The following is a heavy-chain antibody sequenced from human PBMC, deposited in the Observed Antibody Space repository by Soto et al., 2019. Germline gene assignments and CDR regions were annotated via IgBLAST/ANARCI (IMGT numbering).Heavy chain of an antibody. D-gene: IGHD2-21*01. Sequence: QVQLQESGPGLVKPSETLSLTCTVPGGSVNIGTYYWRWIRQPPEKGLEWIGFIHYSGSTNYNPSLKGRVTMSVDTSKNQFSLKLTSVNTADTAIYYCTRGGDPFKTGHWGQGTLVTVSS. CDR1: GGSVNIGTYY. V-gene: IGHV4-61*01. CDR3: TRGGDPFKTGH. CDR2: IHYSGST. J-gene: IGHJ4*02.